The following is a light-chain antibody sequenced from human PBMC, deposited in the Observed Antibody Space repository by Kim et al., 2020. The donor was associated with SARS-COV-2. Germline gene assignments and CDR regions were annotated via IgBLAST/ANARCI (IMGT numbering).Light chain of an antibody. CDR2: EDN. V-gene: IGLV6-57*04. Sequence: NFMLTQPHSVSESPGKTVTVSCTRSSGSIATNYVQLYQQRPGSAPTLVIYEDNQRPSGVPDRFSGSIDMSSNSASLIISGLQTEDEADYYCQSYDTTNWVFGGGTQLTVL. J-gene: IGLJ3*02. CDR1: SGSIATNY. CDR3: QSYDTTNWV.